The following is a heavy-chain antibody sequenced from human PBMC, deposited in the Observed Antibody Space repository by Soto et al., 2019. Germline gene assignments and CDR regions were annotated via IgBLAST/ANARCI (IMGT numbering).Heavy chain of an antibody. CDR2: DSDSGGST. J-gene: IGHJ6*02. CDR3: AKDSFVRLPSYGIDV. D-gene: IGHD6-25*01. V-gene: IGHV3-23*01. Sequence: EVQLLESGGGLVQPGGSLRLSCVASGFSFDSYAMTWVRQAPGKGLEWVAVVTDSDSGGSTYYADSVKGRFTISRDNSMSTVFLQMNVLRVVDTALYYCAKDSFVRLPSYGIDVWGQGTAVTVSS. CDR1: GFSFDSYA.